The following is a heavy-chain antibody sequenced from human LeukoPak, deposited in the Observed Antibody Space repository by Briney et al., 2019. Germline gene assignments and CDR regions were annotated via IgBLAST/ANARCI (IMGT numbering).Heavy chain of an antibody. Sequence: GGSLRLSCAASGFIFSSYGMHWVRQAPGKGLEWVAAILFDGSKEYYADSVKGRFTVSRDNSKNTLYLQMNSLRVEDTAVYYCAKGATGGSGSDYWGQGTLVSVSS. D-gene: IGHD3-10*01. J-gene: IGHJ4*02. CDR1: GFIFSSYG. V-gene: IGHV3-30*18. CDR2: ILFDGSKE. CDR3: AKGATGGSGSDY.